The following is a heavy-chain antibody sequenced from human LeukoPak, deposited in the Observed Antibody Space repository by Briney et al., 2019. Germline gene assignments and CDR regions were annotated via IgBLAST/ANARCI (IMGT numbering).Heavy chain of an antibody. CDR1: GGSISSSSYY. CDR2: IYYSGST. Sequence: PSGTLSLTCTVSGGSISSSSYYWGWIRQPPGKGLEWIGSIYYSGSTYYNPSLKSRVTISVDTSKNQFSLKLSSVAAADTAVYYCAREGEEYQLLSYYYYMDVWGKGTTVTVSS. D-gene: IGHD2-2*01. V-gene: IGHV4-39*07. CDR3: AREGEEYQLLSYYYYMDV. J-gene: IGHJ6*03.